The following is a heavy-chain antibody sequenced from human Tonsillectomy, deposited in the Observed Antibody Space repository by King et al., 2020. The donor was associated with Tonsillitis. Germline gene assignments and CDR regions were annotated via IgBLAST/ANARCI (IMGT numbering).Heavy chain of an antibody. CDR3: ARVGQWLEY. J-gene: IGHJ4*02. CDR1: GGSISSYY. CDR2: LSYGWST. D-gene: IGHD6-19*01. V-gene: IGHV4-59*01. Sequence: VQLQESGSGLVKPSETLSLTCTVSGGSISSYYWSWIRQPPGKGLEWIWCLSYGWSTNYNPSLKSRVTISEDTSKNQFSLKLSSVTADDTAVYYCARVGQWLEYWGQGTLVTVSS.